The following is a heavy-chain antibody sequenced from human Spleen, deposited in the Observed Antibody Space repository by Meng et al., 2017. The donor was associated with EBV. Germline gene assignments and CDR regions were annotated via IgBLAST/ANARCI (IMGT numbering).Heavy chain of an antibody. CDR2: VNHSGIT. CDR1: GESFSGYY. V-gene: IGHV4-34*01. J-gene: IGHJ4*02. Sequence: QVQPERWGAGLLKPSEARSLACAVYGESFSGYYGSWIRQPPGKGLGWIGEVNHSGITNYNASLESRVTVSVDTTRNQFSLRLKSVTAADTAVYFCARRKLAAAVRFDSWGQGILVTVSS. D-gene: IGHD6-13*01. CDR3: ARRKLAAAVRFDS.